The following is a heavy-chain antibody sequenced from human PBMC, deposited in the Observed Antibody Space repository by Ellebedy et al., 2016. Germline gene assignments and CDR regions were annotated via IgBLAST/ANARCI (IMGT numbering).Heavy chain of an antibody. J-gene: IGHJ5*02. Sequence: GESLKISCAASGFTVSGYYMSWVRQAPGKGLEWVSLLSSGGNPFYPDSAKGRFTISRENSKNTLYLQMNNLRADDTAVEFCARSAGTEDWFDPWGQGTLVIVSS. CDR2: LSSGGNP. CDR3: ARSAGTEDWFDP. D-gene: IGHD6-13*01. CDR1: GFTVSGYY. V-gene: IGHV3-66*01.